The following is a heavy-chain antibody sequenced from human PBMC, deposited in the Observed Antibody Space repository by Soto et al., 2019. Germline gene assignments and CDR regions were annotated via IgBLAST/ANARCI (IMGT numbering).Heavy chain of an antibody. J-gene: IGHJ3*02. D-gene: IGHD4-4*01. CDR3: AKVPTGEMATVFQAFDI. Sequence: LRLSCAASGFTFSSYAMSWVRQAPGKGLEWVSAISGSGVSTYYEDSVKGRFAVSRDNSKSKLYLQMNSLRDEDTAVYYCAKVPTGEMATVFQAFDIWGQGTMVTVSS. CDR1: GFTFSSYA. CDR2: ISGSGVST. V-gene: IGHV3-23*01.